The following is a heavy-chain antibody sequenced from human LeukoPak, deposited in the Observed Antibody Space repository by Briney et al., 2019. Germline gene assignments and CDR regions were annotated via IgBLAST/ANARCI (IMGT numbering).Heavy chain of an antibody. V-gene: IGHV1-8*03. J-gene: IGHJ4*02. CDR3: ARGPSCRGGSCFLGQTPRQIDY. Sequence: ASVRVSCKASGYTFTDFDINWVRQAPGQGLEWMGWMNPDSGNTGYLQRFQGRITYTRNTSIATAFMDLTSLTSEDTAVYYCARGPSCRGGSCFLGQTPRQIDYWGQGALVIVSS. CDR1: GYTFTDFD. CDR2: MNPDSGNT. D-gene: IGHD2-15*01.